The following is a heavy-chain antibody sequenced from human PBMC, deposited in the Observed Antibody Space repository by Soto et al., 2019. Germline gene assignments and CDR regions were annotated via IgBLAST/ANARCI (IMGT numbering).Heavy chain of an antibody. CDR2: FDPEDDEP. CDR1: GNTLTELS. Sequence: ASVKVSCKVSGNTLTELSVHWVRQAPGKGLDWMGGFDPEDDEPIYAQKFQGRVTMAEDTSTDTAYMELSSLTSEDTAIYYWATMLGLTMFTLDAFDIWGQGTLVSVSS. J-gene: IGHJ3*02. D-gene: IGHD3-3*01. V-gene: IGHV1-24*01. CDR3: ATMLGLTMFTLDAFDI.